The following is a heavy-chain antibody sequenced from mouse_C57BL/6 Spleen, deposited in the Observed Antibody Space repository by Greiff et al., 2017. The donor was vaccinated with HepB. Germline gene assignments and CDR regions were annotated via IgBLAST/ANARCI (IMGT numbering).Heavy chain of an antibody. CDR1: GFSLTSYG. Sequence: VQLQQSGPGLVQPSQSLSITCTVSGFSLTSYGVHWVRQSPGKGLEWLGVIWRGGSTDYNAAFMSRLSITKDNSKSQVFFKMNSLQADDTAIYYCAKKGETLTGDWYFDVWGTGTTVTVSS. D-gene: IGHD4-1*01. CDR2: IWRGGST. J-gene: IGHJ1*03. CDR3: AKKGETLTGDWYFDV. V-gene: IGHV2-5*01.